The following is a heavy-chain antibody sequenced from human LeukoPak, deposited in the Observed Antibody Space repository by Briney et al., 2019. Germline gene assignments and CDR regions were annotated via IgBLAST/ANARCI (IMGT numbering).Heavy chain of an antibody. CDR3: AKEGSSSWYRIYYYYYMDV. V-gene: IGHV3-33*06. Sequence: GRSLRLSCAAPGFTFSSYGMHWVRQAPGKGLEWVAVIWYDGSNKYYADSVKGRFTISRDNSKNTLYLQMNSLRAEDTAVYYCAKEGSSSWYRIYYYYYMDVWGKGTTVTVSS. CDR2: IWYDGSNK. CDR1: GFTFSSYG. D-gene: IGHD6-13*01. J-gene: IGHJ6*03.